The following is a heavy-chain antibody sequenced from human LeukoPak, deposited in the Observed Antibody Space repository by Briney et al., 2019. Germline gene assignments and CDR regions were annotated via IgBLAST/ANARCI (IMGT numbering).Heavy chain of an antibody. D-gene: IGHD3-10*01. Sequence: GGSLRLSCAASRFSFSSYGMHWVRQTPGKGLEWVAVISYDGSNKYYADSVKGRFTISRDKSKNTLDLQMNSLRPEDTAVYYCAKDYYGSGSYYTVDFWGQGTLVTVSS. J-gene: IGHJ4*02. CDR3: AKDYYGSGSYYTVDF. V-gene: IGHV3-30*19. CDR2: ISYDGSNK. CDR1: RFSFSSYG.